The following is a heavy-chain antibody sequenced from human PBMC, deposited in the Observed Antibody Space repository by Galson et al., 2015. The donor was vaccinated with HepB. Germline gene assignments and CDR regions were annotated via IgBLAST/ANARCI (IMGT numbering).Heavy chain of an antibody. Sequence: SVKVSCKASGDTFTNYHFTWVRQAPGQGLEWMGWISPYTGKTDSAHKVQDRVTMTTDISTSTVYMELRSLRSDDTAVYYCATRYYDILTGYYSTRRYGMGVWGQGTTVTVSS. CDR2: ISPYTGKT. CDR3: ATRYYDILTGYYSTRRYGMGV. J-gene: IGHJ6*02. D-gene: IGHD3-9*01. CDR1: GDTFTNYH. V-gene: IGHV1-18*04.